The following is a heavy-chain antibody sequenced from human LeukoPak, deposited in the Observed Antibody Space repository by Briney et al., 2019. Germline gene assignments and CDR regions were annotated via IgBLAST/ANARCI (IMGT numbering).Heavy chain of an antibody. D-gene: IGHD3-22*01. CDR2: ISDSGGST. Sequence: GGFLRLSCAVSGITLSNYGMSWVRQAPGKGLEWVAGISDSGGSTNYADSVKGRFTISRDNPKNTLYLQMDSLRAEDTAVYFCAKRGVVIRVILVGFHKEAYYFDSWGQGALVTVSS. CDR1: GITLSNYG. V-gene: IGHV3-23*01. J-gene: IGHJ4*02. CDR3: AKRGVVIRVILVGFHKEAYYFDS.